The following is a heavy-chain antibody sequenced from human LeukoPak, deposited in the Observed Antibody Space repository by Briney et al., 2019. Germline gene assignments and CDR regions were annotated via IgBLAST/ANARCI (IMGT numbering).Heavy chain of an antibody. CDR1: GFTFSSYS. V-gene: IGHV3-21*01. D-gene: IGHD4-23*01. Sequence: GGSLRLSCAASGFTFSSYSMNWVRQAPGKGLEWVSSISSSSSYTYYADSVKGRFTISRDNAKNSLYLQMNSLRAEDTAVYYCAREVYGGNSDGTFDYWGQGTLVTVSS. CDR3: AREVYGGNSDGTFDY. CDR2: ISSSSSYT. J-gene: IGHJ4*02.